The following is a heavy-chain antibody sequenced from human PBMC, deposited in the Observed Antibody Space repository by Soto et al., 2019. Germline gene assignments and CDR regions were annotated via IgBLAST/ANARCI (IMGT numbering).Heavy chain of an antibody. CDR3: AKDLRDIFTGYCAFDI. V-gene: IGHV3-53*01. CDR1: GFSVSTTY. J-gene: IGHJ3*02. D-gene: IGHD3-9*01. Sequence: PGGSLRLSCAASGFSVSTTYMTWFRQAPGRGLEWVSAVFSDGRTFYADSVKGRFTISRDSSKNTLYLQMNSLRAEDTAIYYCAKDLRDIFTGYCAFDIWGHGTMVTVSS. CDR2: VFSDGRT.